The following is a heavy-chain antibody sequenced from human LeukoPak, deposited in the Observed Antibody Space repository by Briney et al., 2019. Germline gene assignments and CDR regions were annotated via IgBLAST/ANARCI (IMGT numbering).Heavy chain of an antibody. CDR2: IYTSGST. J-gene: IGHJ3*02. CDR3: ARDYSFWSDYYKSDAFDI. V-gene: IGHV4-4*07. CDR1: GGSIRSYY. Sequence: SETLSLTCTVAGGSIRSYYWSWIRQPAGKGLEWIGRIYTSGSTNYNPSLKSRVTMSVHKSKNQLSLKLSSVTAADTAVYYCARDYSFWSDYYKSDAFDIWGQGTRVTVSS. D-gene: IGHD3-3*01.